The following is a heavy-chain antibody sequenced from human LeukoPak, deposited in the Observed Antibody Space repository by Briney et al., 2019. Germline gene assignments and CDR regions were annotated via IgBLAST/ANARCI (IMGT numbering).Heavy chain of an antibody. V-gene: IGHV3-74*01. CDR2: INSDGSST. D-gene: IGHD6-13*01. J-gene: IGHJ4*02. CDR1: GFTFSSYA. Sequence: GGSLRLSCAASGFTFSSYAMSWVRQAPGKGLVWVSRINSDGSSTSYADSVKGRFTISRDNAKNTLYLQMNSLRAEDTAVYYCARVEVAASATKPDYWGQGTLVTVSS. CDR3: ARVEVAASATKPDY.